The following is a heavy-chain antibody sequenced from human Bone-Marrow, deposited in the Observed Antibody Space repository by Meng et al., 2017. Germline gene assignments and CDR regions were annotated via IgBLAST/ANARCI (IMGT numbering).Heavy chain of an antibody. V-gene: IGHV1-46*01. Sequence: ASVKVSCKASGYTFTSYYMHWVRQAPGQGLEWMGIINPSGGSTSYAQKFQGRVTMTRDTSTSTVYMELSSLRSEDTAVYYCARDAPYGSGSYPLFYYYYGMDVWGQGTTATFSS. CDR3: ARDAPYGSGSYPLFYYYYGMDV. CDR2: INPSGGST. J-gene: IGHJ6*02. CDR1: GYTFTSYY. D-gene: IGHD3-10*01.